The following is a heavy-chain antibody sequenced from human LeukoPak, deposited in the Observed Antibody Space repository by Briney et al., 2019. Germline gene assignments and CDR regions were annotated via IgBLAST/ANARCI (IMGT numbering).Heavy chain of an antibody. J-gene: IGHJ4*02. V-gene: IGHV1-8*01. D-gene: IGHD2-15*01. CDR3: AKRKYCSGGSCKPSQNVVLYDFDY. CDR2: MNPNSSNT. CDR1: GYTFTSYD. Sequence: ASVKVSCKASGYTFTSYDINWVRQATGQGLEWMGWMNPNSSNTGYAQKFQGRVSMTRNTSISTAYMELSSLRSEDTAVYYCAKRKYCSGGSCKPSQNVVLYDFDYWGQGTLVTVSS.